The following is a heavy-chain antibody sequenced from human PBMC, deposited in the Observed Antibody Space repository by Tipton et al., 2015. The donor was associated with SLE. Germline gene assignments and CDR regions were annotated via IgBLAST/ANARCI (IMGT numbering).Heavy chain of an antibody. V-gene: IGHV3-30*19. D-gene: IGHD2-2*01. J-gene: IGHJ4*02. CDR3: ARAPHPYCSSSNCPLDN. CDR1: GFTFRNYG. Sequence: SLRLSCAASGFTFRNYGMNWVRQAPGKGLEWVALVVYDGSNKFYTDSVKGRFTISRDNSKNMVYLQMNSLRTEDTAVYYCARAPHPYCSSSNCPLDNWGQGMVVTVSS. CDR2: VVYDGSNK.